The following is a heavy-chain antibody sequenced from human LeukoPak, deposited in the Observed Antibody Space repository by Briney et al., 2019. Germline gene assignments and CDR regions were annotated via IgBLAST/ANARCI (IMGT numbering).Heavy chain of an antibody. CDR2: SNPDGTII. D-gene: IGHD1-26*01. CDR1: GFTFSPYW. J-gene: IGHJ4*02. Sequence: GGSLRLSCAASGFTFSPYWMHWVRQAPGKGLAWVSRSNPDGTIISYGDSVKGRFTISRDNAKKTLYLQMSSLRVDDTALYYRVRAARTRIVESGGGFDYWGQGTLVTVSS. V-gene: IGHV3-74*01. CDR3: VRAARTRIVESGGGFDY.